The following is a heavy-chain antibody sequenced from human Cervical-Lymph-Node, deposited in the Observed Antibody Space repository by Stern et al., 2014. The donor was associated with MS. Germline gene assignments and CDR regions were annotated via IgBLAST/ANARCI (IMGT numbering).Heavy chain of an antibody. V-gene: IGHV4-30-2*01. J-gene: IGHJ3*02. Sequence: QLQLQESGSGLVKPSQTLSLTCAVSGGSISSGDYSWSWIRQPPGKGLEWIGYIYHSGSTYYNPSLKSRVTISAERSKNPFYMKLSSVTAADTAVYYCARSSTVTPNAFDIWGQGTMVTVSS. D-gene: IGHD4-17*01. CDR2: IYHSGST. CDR3: ARSSTVTPNAFDI. CDR1: GGSISSGDYS.